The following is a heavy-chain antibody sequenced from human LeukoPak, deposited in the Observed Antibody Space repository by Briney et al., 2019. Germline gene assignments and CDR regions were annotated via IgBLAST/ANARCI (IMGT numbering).Heavy chain of an antibody. CDR1: GFTFSGYY. V-gene: IGHV4-34*01. CDR3: SRDSVTTPVPYFGMYV. J-gene: IGHJ6*04. Sequence: SETLSLTCAAYGFTFSGYYRSWVRQPPGKGLEWVGEINHSGSTKYNPYLKRRRTILADTSKNQFSLELSSVTAADTAVYYCSRDSVTTPVPYFGMYVWGKGTTFTVSS. CDR2: INHSGST. D-gene: IGHD4-17*01.